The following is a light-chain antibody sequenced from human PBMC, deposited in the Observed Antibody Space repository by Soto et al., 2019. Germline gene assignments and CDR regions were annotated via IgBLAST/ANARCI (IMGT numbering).Light chain of an antibody. V-gene: IGLV1-44*01. J-gene: IGLJ1*01. CDR3: AAWDDSLNGYV. CDR1: SANIGSNT. Sequence: QSVLTQPPSASGTPGQRVTISCSGSSANIGSNTVHWYQQLPGTAPKLLIYSNNHRPSGVPDRFSGSKSGTSASLAISGLQSEDEADYYCAAWDDSLNGYVFXTGTKLTVL. CDR2: SNN.